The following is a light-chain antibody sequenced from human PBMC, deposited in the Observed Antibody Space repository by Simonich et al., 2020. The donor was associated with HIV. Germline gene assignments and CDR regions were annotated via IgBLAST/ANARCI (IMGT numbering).Light chain of an antibody. J-gene: IGLJ3*02. CDR2: TNN. V-gene: IGLV1-47*01. CDR3: AAWDDSLSGRV. Sequence: QSVLTQPPSASGTPGQRVTISCSGSRSNIGSNYVYWYQQLPGTAPKLLIYTNNQRPSGVPARFSGSKSGTSASLAISGLRSEDEANYYCAAWDDSLSGRVFGGGTKLTVL. CDR1: RSNIGSNY.